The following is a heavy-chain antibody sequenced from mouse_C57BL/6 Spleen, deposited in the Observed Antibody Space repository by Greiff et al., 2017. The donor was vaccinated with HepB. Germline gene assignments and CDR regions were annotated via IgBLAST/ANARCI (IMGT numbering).Heavy chain of an antibody. CDR1: GFSLTSYG. V-gene: IGHV2-2*01. CDR2: IWSGGST. Sequence: QVQLQQSGPGLVQPSQSLSITCTVSGFSLTSYGVHWVRQSPGKGLEWLGVIWSGGSTDYNAAFISRLSISKDNSKSQVFFKMNSLQADDTAIYYCARSRPITTVVASNWVHFDYWGQGTTLTVSS. D-gene: IGHD1-1*01. CDR3: ARSRPITTVVASNWVHFDY. J-gene: IGHJ2*01.